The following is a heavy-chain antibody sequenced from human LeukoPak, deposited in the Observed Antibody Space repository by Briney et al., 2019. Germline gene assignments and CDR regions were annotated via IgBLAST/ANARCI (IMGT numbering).Heavy chain of an antibody. D-gene: IGHD1-1*01. CDR1: GGTFSSYA. CDR2: IIPIFGTA. V-gene: IGHV1-69*13. J-gene: IGHJ5*02. Sequence: SVKVSCKASGGTFSSYAISWVRQAPGQGLEWMGGIIPIFGTANYAQKFQGRVTITADESTSTAYMELSSLRSEDTAVYYCARDGTPPHHWYNWNDGKNWFDPWGQGTLVTVSS. CDR3: ARDGTPPHHWYNWNDGKNWFDP.